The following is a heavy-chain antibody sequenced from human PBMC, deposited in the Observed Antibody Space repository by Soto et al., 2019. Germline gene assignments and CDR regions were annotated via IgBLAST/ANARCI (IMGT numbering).Heavy chain of an antibody. D-gene: IGHD3-10*01. CDR1: GGSISSGDYY. V-gene: IGHV4-30-4*01. CDR2: IYYSGST. CDR3: ASRSITMVRGVISGRLPTDYGMDV. J-gene: IGHJ6*02. Sequence: PSETLSLTCTVSGGSISSGDYYWSWIRQPPGKGLEWIGYIYYSGSTYYNPSLKSRVTISVDTSKNQFSLKLSSVTAADTAVYYCASRSITMVRGVISGRLPTDYGMDVWGQGTTVTSP.